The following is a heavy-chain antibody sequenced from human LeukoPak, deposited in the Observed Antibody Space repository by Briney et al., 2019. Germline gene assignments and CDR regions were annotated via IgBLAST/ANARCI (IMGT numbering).Heavy chain of an antibody. V-gene: IGHV3-74*01. J-gene: IGHJ4*02. CDR2: INSDGSST. CDR1: GFTFSSYW. Sequence: GGSLRLSCVASGFTFSSYWMHWVRQAPGKGLVWVSRINSDGSSTSYADSVKGRFTISRDNAKNSLYLQMNSLRAEDTAVYYCARDYYYDSSGYLGYWGQGTLVTVSS. CDR3: ARDYYYDSSGYLGY. D-gene: IGHD3-22*01.